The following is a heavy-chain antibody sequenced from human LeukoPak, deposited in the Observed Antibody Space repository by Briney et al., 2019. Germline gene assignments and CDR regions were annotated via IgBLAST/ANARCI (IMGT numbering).Heavy chain of an antibody. Sequence: PGGSLRLSCAASGFTFSSYAMSWVRQAPGKGLEWVSAISGSGGSTYYADSVKGRFTISRDNSKNTLYLQMNSLRAEDTAVYYCARDPDYYDSSGYSSAVDYWGQGTLVTVSS. J-gene: IGHJ4*02. CDR3: ARDPDYYDSSGYSSAVDY. V-gene: IGHV3-23*01. CDR1: GFTFSSYA. D-gene: IGHD3-22*01. CDR2: ISGSGGST.